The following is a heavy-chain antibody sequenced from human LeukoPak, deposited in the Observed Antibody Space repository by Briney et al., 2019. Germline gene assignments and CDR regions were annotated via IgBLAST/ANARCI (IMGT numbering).Heavy chain of an antibody. Sequence: GGSLRLSCAASGFTFSSYGMSWVRQAPGKGLEWVSTISASGGSTYYADSVKGRFTISRDNSKNTLYLQMNSLRVEDTAVYYCAKGTERYSKNFDYWGQGILVSVSS. CDR1: GFTFSSYG. CDR2: ISASGGST. J-gene: IGHJ4*02. D-gene: IGHD3-9*01. V-gene: IGHV3-23*01. CDR3: AKGTERYSKNFDY.